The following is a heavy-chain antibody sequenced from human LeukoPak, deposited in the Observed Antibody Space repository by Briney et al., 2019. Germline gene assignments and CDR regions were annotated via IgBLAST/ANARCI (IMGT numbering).Heavy chain of an antibody. CDR1: GGSISSSNW. D-gene: IGHD6-13*01. Sequence: SETLSLTCAVSGGSISSSNWWSWVRQPPGKGLEWIGEIYHSGSTNYNPSLKSRVTISVDKSKNQFSLKLSSVTAADTAVYYCGRINIIFSSTWYRYFDLWGRGTLVTVSS. J-gene: IGHJ2*01. CDR3: GRINIIFSSTWYRYFDL. V-gene: IGHV4-4*02. CDR2: IYHSGST.